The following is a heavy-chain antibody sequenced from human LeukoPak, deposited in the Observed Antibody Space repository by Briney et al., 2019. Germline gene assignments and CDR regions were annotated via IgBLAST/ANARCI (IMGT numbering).Heavy chain of an antibody. V-gene: IGHV4-31*03. CDR3: ARGTAEFDYDNSGYLHWFDP. J-gene: IGHJ5*02. CDR1: AGSINSGGDY. CDR2: VYYTGNT. Sequence: SQTLSLTCTVSAGSINSGGDYWCWIRQHPGKGLEWIGYVYYTGNTHYNPSLKSRVTMSVDTSKNHFSLKLNSVTAADTAIYYCARGTAEFDYDNSGYLHWFDPWGQGILVTVSS. D-gene: IGHD3-22*01.